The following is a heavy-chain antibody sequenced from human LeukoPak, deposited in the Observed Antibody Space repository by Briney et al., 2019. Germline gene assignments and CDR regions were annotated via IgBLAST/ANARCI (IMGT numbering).Heavy chain of an antibody. Sequence: SETLSLTCAVYGGSFSGYYWSWIRQPPGKGREWIGEINDSGTTNYNPSLKRGVIISEDTSRTQFSLKLSSVTAADTAVYYCARGLPQTVFDHWGQETLVTVSS. D-gene: IGHD4-17*01. CDR2: INDSGTT. CDR3: ARGLPQTVFDH. CDR1: GGSFSGYY. J-gene: IGHJ4*02. V-gene: IGHV4-34*01.